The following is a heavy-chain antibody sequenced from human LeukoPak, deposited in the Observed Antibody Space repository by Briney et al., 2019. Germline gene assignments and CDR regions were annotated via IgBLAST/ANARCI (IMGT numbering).Heavy chain of an antibody. D-gene: IGHD2-15*01. V-gene: IGHV3-21*01. Sequence: GGSLRLSCAASGFTFSDHYMDWVRQAPGKGLEWVSSISSSSSYIYYADSVKGRFTISRDNAKNSLYLQMNSLRAEDTAVYYCARDQGYLAFDIWGQGTMVTVSS. CDR2: ISSSSSYI. CDR3: ARDQGYLAFDI. J-gene: IGHJ3*02. CDR1: GFTFSDHY.